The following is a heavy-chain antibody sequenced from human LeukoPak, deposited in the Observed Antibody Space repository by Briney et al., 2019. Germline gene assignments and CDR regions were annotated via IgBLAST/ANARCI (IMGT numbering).Heavy chain of an antibody. CDR3: IRVPKFYGDYGYFDY. Sequence: GGSLRLSWAASGFTFSTYWMHWVRQVPGKGLVWVSRINVDGSSTSYADFVKGRFTISRDNAKDTLYLHMHSLRAEDTAVYYCIRVPKFYGDYGYFDYWGQGTLVTVSS. V-gene: IGHV3-74*01. CDR2: INVDGSST. J-gene: IGHJ4*02. CDR1: GFTFSTYW. D-gene: IGHD4-17*01.